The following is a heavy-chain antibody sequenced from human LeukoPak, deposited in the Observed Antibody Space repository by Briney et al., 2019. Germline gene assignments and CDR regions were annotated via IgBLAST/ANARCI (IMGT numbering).Heavy chain of an antibody. D-gene: IGHD3-9*01. J-gene: IGHJ4*01. CDR3: ARAAASDAILTRYQVSFFFYY. V-gene: IGHV3-53*01. Sequence: GGSLRLFCSASGFTVNRNYMSWVRQAPGKGLEWVSVIYSGGSTYYADSVKGRFTISRDNAKNSLYLQMNSLRDEDTAVYYCARAAASDAILTRYQVSFFFYYWRRGTLVTVSS. CDR2: IYSGGST. CDR1: GFTVNRNY.